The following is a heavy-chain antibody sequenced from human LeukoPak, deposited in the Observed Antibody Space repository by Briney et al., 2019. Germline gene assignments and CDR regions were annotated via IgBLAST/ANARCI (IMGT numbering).Heavy chain of an antibody. Sequence: PSETLSLTCTVSGGSLNLHYWTWIRQPPGKGLEWIGYIYYSGSTSYSPSLKSRVTISVDTSRNQFSLKLSSVTAADTAVYYCARVVKDYGDSVEGVDPWGQGTLVTVSS. V-gene: IGHV4-59*11. J-gene: IGHJ5*02. CDR3: ARVVKDYGDSVEGVDP. CDR2: IYYSGST. CDR1: GGSLNLHY. D-gene: IGHD4-17*01.